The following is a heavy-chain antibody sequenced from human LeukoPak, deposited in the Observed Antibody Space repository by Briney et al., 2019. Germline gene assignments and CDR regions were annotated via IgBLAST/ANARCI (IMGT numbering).Heavy chain of an antibody. Sequence: SETLSLTCTVSGGSISSYYWSWIRQPPGKGLEWMGYIYYSGSTNYNPSLKSRVTISVDKSKNQFSLKLSSVTAADTAVYYCARYSGSYYDYWGQGTLVTVSS. J-gene: IGHJ4*02. V-gene: IGHV4-59*12. CDR3: ARYSGSYYDY. D-gene: IGHD1-26*01. CDR2: IYYSGST. CDR1: GGSISSYY.